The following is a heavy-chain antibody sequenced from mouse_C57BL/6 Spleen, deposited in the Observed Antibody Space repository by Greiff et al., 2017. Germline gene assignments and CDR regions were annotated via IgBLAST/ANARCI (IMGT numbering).Heavy chain of an antibody. V-gene: IGHV6-3*01. D-gene: IGHD1-1*01. CDR2: IRLKSDNYAT. J-gene: IGHJ4*01. CDR3: VYYGSSYCAMDY. Sequence: EVMLVESGGGLVQPGGSMKLSCVASGFTFSNYWMNWVRQSPEKGLEWVAQIRLKSDNYATQYAESVKGRFTISRDDSKSSVYLQMNNLRAEDTGIYYCVYYGSSYCAMDYWGQGTSVTVSS. CDR1: GFTFSNYW.